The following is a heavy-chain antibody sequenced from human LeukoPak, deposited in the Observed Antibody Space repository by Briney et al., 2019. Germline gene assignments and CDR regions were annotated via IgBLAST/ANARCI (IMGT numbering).Heavy chain of an antibody. CDR1: GFTFSSYD. Sequence: PGGSLRLSCAASGFTFSSYDMHWVRHATGKGLEWVSATGTAGETYYPGSVKGRFTISRENAKNSLYLQMNSLRAGDTAVYYCARATQRHDYYGSGSYYNFDYWGQGTLVTVSS. V-gene: IGHV3-13*01. J-gene: IGHJ4*02. CDR2: TGTAGET. D-gene: IGHD3-10*01. CDR3: ARATQRHDYYGSGSYYNFDY.